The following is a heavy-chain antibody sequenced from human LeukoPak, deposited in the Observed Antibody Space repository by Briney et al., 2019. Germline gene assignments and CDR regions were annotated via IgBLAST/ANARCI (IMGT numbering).Heavy chain of an antibody. CDR1: GGSISSSNW. J-gene: IGHJ5*02. Sequence: SGTLSLTCAVSGGSISSSNWWSWVRQPPGKGLEWIGEIYHSGSTNYNPSLKSRVTISVDKSKNQFSLKLSSVTAADTAVYYCARRYYYGSGNLNWFDPWGQGTLVTVSS. V-gene: IGHV4-4*02. D-gene: IGHD3-10*01. CDR2: IYHSGST. CDR3: ARRYYYGSGNLNWFDP.